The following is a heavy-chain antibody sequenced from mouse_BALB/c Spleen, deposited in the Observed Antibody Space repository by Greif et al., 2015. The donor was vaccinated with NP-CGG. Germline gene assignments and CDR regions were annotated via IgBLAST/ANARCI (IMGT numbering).Heavy chain of an antibody. V-gene: IGHV1-14*01. D-gene: IGHD2-14*01. Sequence: EVKLVESGPELVKPGASVKMSCKASGYTFTSYVLHWVKQRPGQGLEWIGSITPYNDGNNYDEKFKGKVTLTSDKSSSTAYMELSSLTSEDSAVYYCARRRYDLYYFDYWGQGTTLIVSS. CDR1: GYTFTSYV. J-gene: IGHJ2*01. CDR3: ARRRYDLYYFDY. CDR2: ITPYNDGN.